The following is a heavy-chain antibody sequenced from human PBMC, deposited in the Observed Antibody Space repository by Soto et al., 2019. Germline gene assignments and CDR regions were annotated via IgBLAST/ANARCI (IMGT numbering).Heavy chain of an antibody. CDR1: GETFTGDD. J-gene: IGHJ3*02. Sequence: ALVLVSCRASGETFTGDDMHWVRQAPGQGLEWLGRINPNSGSTNYAQRFQGSATMTRDTSTSTAYMELSSLRSEDTAVYYCARVPSDSSGWDAFDTCGRGTTVT. CDR3: ARVPSDSSGWDAFDT. D-gene: IGHD3-22*01. V-gene: IGHV1-46*01. CDR2: INPNSGST.